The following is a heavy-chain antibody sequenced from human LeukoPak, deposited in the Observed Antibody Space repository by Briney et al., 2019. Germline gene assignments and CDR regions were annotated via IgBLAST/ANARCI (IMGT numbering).Heavy chain of an antibody. CDR1: GGSINAYY. CDR3: AREGDYYDSSGYYRIDF. CDR2: VYHSGST. D-gene: IGHD3-22*01. Sequence: PSETLSLTCTVSGGSINAYYWSWIRQPPGKGLEWIGYVYHSGSTNYNPSLKSRVTMSVDTPNNQFSLKLSSVTAADTAMYYCAREGDYYDSSGYYRIDFWGQGTLVTVSS. J-gene: IGHJ4*02. V-gene: IGHV4-59*01.